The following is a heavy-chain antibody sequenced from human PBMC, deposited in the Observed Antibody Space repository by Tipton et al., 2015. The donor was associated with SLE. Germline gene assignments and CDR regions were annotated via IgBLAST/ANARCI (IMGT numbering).Heavy chain of an antibody. D-gene: IGHD3-10*01. V-gene: IGHV4-34*01. Sequence: TLSLTCAVFGGSFSGYSWSWIRQPPGKGLEWVGESNPSGNTNYNPSLKSRVTISVDTSKNQLSLKLTSVTAADTAVYYCARGAKERITLVRVRPYYFDYWGQGSLVTVSP. CDR3: ARGAKERITLVRVRPYYFDY. CDR2: SNPSGNT. J-gene: IGHJ4*03. CDR1: GGSFSGYS.